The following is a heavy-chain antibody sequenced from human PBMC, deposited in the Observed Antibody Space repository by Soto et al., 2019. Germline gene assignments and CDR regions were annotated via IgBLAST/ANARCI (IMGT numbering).Heavy chain of an antibody. Sequence: SVKVSCKASGFTFTSSAVQWVRQARGQRLEWIGWIVVGSGNTNYAQKFQERVTITRDMSTSTAYIELSSLRSEDTAMYYCARCIPMQQLVCGMDVWGQGTTVTVSS. D-gene: IGHD6-13*01. V-gene: IGHV1-58*01. CDR1: GFTFTSSA. CDR2: IVVGSGNT. J-gene: IGHJ6*02. CDR3: ARCIPMQQLVCGMDV.